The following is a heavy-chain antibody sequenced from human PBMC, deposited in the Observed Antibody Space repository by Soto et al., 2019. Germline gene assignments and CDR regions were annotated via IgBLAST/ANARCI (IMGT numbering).Heavy chain of an antibody. Sequence: ASVKVSCKASGYTFTGYYMHWLRQAPGQGLEWMGWINPNSGGTKYAQKFQGRVTMTNDTSISTAYMELSRLGSDDTAVYYCARGDFDSSANYYAGWFDPWGQGTLVTV. D-gene: IGHD3-22*01. CDR2: INPNSGGT. CDR3: ARGDFDSSANYYAGWFDP. CDR1: GYTFTGYY. J-gene: IGHJ5*02. V-gene: IGHV1-2*02.